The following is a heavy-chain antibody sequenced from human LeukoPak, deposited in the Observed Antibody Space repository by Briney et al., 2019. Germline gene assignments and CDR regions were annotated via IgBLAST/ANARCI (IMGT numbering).Heavy chain of an antibody. Sequence: PGGSLRLSCAASGFTVSSNYMSWVRQAPGKGLEWVSDFYSGGSTYYADSVKGRFIISRHNSKNTVYLQMNSLRPEDTAVYYCARAPRGLSAPFDYWGQGTLVTVSS. V-gene: IGHV3-53*04. CDR1: GFTVSSNY. D-gene: IGHD3-16*02. J-gene: IGHJ4*02. CDR2: FYSGGST. CDR3: ARAPRGLSAPFDY.